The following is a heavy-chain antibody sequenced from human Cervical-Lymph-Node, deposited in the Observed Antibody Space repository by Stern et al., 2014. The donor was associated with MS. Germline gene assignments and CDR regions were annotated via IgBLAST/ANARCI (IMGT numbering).Heavy chain of an antibody. CDR3: ARDYGDYAFDY. V-gene: IGHV5-51*01. D-gene: IGHD4-17*01. CDR1: GYSFTANW. CDR2: SCPGDSDT. J-gene: IGHJ4*02. Sequence: VQLVESGAEVKKPGESLKISCKGSGYSFTANWIAWVRQMPGKGLEWMGISCPGDSDTRYSPSCQGQVTISADKSISTAYLQWSSLKASDTAMYYCARDYGDYAFDYWGQGTLVTVSS.